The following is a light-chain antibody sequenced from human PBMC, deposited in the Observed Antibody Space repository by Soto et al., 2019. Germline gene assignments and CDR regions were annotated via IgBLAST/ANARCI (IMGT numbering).Light chain of an antibody. CDR2: AAS. J-gene: IGKJ5*01. CDR1: QSISSY. CDR3: QQSYSTPNT. V-gene: IGKV1-39*01. Sequence: DIQMTQSPSSLSASVGDRVTITCRASQSISSYLNWYQQKPGKAPKLLIYAASSLQSGVPSRFSGSGSGTDFTLTINSLQPEDFATYYCQQSYSTPNTCGQGTRLEIK.